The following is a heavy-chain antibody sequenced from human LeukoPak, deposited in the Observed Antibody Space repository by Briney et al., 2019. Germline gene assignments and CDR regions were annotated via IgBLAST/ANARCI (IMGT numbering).Heavy chain of an antibody. V-gene: IGHV1-18*01. J-gene: IGHJ4*02. Sequence: ASVKVSCKASGYTFTSYGISWVRQAPGQGLEWMGWISAYNGNTNYAQKFQGRVTMTRDTSISTAYMELSRLRSDDTAVYYCARSGLWFGELYPDYWGQGTLVTVSS. CDR3: ARSGLWFGELYPDY. CDR1: GYTFTSYG. D-gene: IGHD3-10*01. CDR2: ISAYNGNT.